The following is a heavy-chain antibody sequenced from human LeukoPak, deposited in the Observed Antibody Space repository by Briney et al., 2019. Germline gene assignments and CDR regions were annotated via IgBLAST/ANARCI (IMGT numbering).Heavy chain of an antibody. CDR3: ARDHNYAFDN. V-gene: IGHV3-48*01. Sequence: PGGSLRLSCTASGFPFIEYSMNWGRQAPGKGLEWISYIGIDSGNTKYADSVRGRFTISADKAKNSLYLQMNSLRVEDTAVYYCARDHNYAFDNWGQGTLVSVAP. J-gene: IGHJ4*02. CDR2: IGIDSGNT. CDR1: GFPFIEYS. D-gene: IGHD1-1*01.